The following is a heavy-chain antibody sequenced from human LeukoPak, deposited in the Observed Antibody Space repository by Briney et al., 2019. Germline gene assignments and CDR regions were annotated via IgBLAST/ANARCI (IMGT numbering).Heavy chain of an antibody. CDR3: ARHPGEMATKFDAFDI. CDR2: IYYSGST. V-gene: IGHV4-39*01. CDR1: GVSISSSSYY. Sequence: SETLSLTCTVSGVSISSSSYYWGWIRQPPGKGLEWIGGIYYSGSTYYNPSLKSRVTISVDTSKNQFSLKLSSVTAADTAVYYCARHPGEMATKFDAFDIWGQGTMVTVSS. J-gene: IGHJ3*02. D-gene: IGHD5-24*01.